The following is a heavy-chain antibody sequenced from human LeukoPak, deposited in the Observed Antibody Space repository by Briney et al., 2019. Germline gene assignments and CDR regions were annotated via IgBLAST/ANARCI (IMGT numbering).Heavy chain of an antibody. CDR3: ARASKNIVVVPAAIRAPAAGYYMDV. Sequence: SETLSLTCAVYGGSFSVYYWSWIRQPPGKGLEWIGEINHSGNTNYSPSLKSRVTISVDTSKNQFSLKLSSVTAADTAVYYCARASKNIVVVPAAIRAPAAGYYMDVWGKGTTVTVSS. J-gene: IGHJ6*03. CDR1: GGSFSVYY. CDR2: INHSGNT. D-gene: IGHD2-2*01. V-gene: IGHV4-34*01.